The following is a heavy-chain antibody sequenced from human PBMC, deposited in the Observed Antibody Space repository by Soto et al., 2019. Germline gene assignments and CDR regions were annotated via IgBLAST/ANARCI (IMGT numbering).Heavy chain of an antibody. J-gene: IGHJ6*02. D-gene: IGHD3-3*01. Sequence: HPGGSLRLSCAASGFSVSSNYMSWVRQAPGKGLEWVSVIYSGGSTYYADSVKGQFTISRDNSKNTLYLQMNSLRAEDTAVYYCARESEADYDFWSGYYEDIYYGMDVWGQGTTVTVSS. V-gene: IGHV3-53*05. CDR2: IYSGGST. CDR3: ARESEADYDFWSGYYEDIYYGMDV. CDR1: GFSVSSNY.